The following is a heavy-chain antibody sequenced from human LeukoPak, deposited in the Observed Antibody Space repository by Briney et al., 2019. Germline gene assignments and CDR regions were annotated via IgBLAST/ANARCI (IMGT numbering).Heavy chain of an antibody. Sequence: GSLRLSCAASGFTVSSNYMSWVRQAPGKGLEWVSVIYSGGSTYYADSVKGRFTISRDNSKNTLYLQMNSLRAEDTAVYYCARIDYTDAFDIWGQGTMVTVSS. D-gene: IGHD4-11*01. CDR1: GFTVSSNY. CDR3: ARIDYTDAFDI. V-gene: IGHV3-53*01. CDR2: IYSGGST. J-gene: IGHJ3*02.